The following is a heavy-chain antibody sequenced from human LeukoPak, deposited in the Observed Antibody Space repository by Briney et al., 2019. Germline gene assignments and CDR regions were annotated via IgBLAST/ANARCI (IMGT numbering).Heavy chain of an antibody. CDR2: ISSISSSYI. CDR1: GFTFNNYN. J-gene: IGHJ4*02. Sequence: PGGSLRLSCAASGFTFNNYNMNWVRQAPGKGLEWVSSISSISSSYIYYADSVKGRFTISRDNAKTSLYLQMNSLRAEDTAIYYCAKSSLRFPNLRDYWGQGTLVTVSS. CDR3: AKSSLRFPNLRDY. D-gene: IGHD3-3*01. V-gene: IGHV3-21*04.